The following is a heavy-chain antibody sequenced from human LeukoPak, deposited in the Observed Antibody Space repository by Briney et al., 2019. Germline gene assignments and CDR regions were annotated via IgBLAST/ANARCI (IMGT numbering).Heavy chain of an antibody. CDR1: GFSFSSYA. CDR3: ATYYDSSYAY. J-gene: IGHJ4*02. Sequence: GVSLRLSCAASGFSFSSYAMHWVRQAPGKGLEYVSAISTDGGSTYYANSVKGRFTVSRDNSKNTLYLQMGSLRAEDMAVYYCATYYDSSYAYWGQGTLVTVS. D-gene: IGHD3-22*01. V-gene: IGHV3-64*01. CDR2: ISTDGGST.